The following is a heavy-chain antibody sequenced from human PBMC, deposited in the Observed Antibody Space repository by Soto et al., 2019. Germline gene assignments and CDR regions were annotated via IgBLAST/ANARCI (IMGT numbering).Heavy chain of an antibody. CDR2: TYYTSKWFN. D-gene: IGHD3-16*01. Sequence: SQTLSLTCAISGDSVSSNSAAWNWIRQSPSRGLEWLGRTYYTSKWFNDYAVSVKSRITINPDTSKNQFSLQLNSVTPEETDVYYCVGGLGAFDNWGQGTLVNVS. V-gene: IGHV6-1*01. CDR1: GDSVSSNSAA. CDR3: VGGLGAFDN. J-gene: IGHJ3*02.